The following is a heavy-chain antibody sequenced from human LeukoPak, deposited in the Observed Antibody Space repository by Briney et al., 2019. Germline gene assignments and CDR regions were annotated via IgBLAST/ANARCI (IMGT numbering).Heavy chain of an antibody. CDR1: GSTFSSYG. CDR3: AKTHGYFDQ. V-gene: IGHV3-23*01. J-gene: IGHJ4*02. Sequence: GGSLRLSCAASGSTFSSYGMTWLRQTPAKGLEWVSAISGSGETTYYSDSVKGRFTISRDNSKNTLFLQMNSLRVEDAAMYYCAKTHGYFDQWGQGTLVAVSS. CDR2: ISGSGETT. D-gene: IGHD3-22*01.